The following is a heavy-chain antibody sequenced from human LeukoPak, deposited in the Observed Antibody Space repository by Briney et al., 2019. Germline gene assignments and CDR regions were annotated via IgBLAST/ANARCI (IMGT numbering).Heavy chain of an antibody. Sequence: SETLSLTCSVSGGSISSSSSYWGWIRQPPGKGLEWIGSIYYSGSSFDNPALKGRVTISVDTSKNQFSLKLSSVTAADTAVYYCARHRSGWLQSSFDYWGQGTLVTVSS. CDR2: IYYSGSS. CDR3: ARHRSGWLQSSFDY. D-gene: IGHD5-24*01. J-gene: IGHJ4*02. CDR1: GGSISSSSSY. V-gene: IGHV4-39*01.